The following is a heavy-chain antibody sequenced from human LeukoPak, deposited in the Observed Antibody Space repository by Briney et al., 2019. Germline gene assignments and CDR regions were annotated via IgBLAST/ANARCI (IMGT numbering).Heavy chain of an antibody. Sequence: ASVKVSCKASRYTFTSYAMSWVRQAPGQGLEWMGWINTNTGNPTYAQGFTGRFVFSLDTSVSTAYLQISSLKAEDTAVYYCARDPGVVTAINDAFDIWGQGTMVTVSS. V-gene: IGHV7-4-1*02. J-gene: IGHJ3*02. CDR2: INTNTGNP. D-gene: IGHD2-21*02. CDR3: ARDPGVVTAINDAFDI. CDR1: RYTFTSYA.